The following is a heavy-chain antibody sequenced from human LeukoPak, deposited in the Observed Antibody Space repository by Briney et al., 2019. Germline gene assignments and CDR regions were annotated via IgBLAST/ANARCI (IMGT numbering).Heavy chain of an antibody. V-gene: IGHV4-4*09. J-gene: IGHJ4*02. CDR2: IYTSGST. CDR3: ARGDQPAGYFDY. CDR1: GGSISSYY. Sequence: PSETLSPTCTVSGGSISSYYWSWIRQPPGKGLEWIGYIYTSGSTNYNPSLKSRVTISVDTSKNQFSLKLSSVTAADTAVYYCARGDQPAGYFDYWGQGTLVTVSS. D-gene: IGHD6-19*01.